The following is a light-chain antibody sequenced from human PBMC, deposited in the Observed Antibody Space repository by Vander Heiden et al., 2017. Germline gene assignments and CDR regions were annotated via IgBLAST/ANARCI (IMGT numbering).Light chain of an antibody. V-gene: IGLV3-21*02. CDR1: NIATKN. Sequence: SYELTQPPSVSVAPGQTAGITCGGNNIATKNVHWYQQKSGQSPGRRGEDDSNRHSGIPERVSGSTSGNNATTTISRVEAGDDADEYCQVWNTITDHVFGTGTKVTVL. J-gene: IGLJ1*01. CDR2: DDS. CDR3: QVWNTITDHV.